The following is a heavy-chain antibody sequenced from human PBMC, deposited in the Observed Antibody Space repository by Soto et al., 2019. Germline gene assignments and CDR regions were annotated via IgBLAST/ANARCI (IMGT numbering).Heavy chain of an antibody. CDR1: GGSFSGYY. CDR3: ARGFLYYYDSSGYYPFDY. J-gene: IGHJ4*02. D-gene: IGHD3-22*01. Sequence: SETLSLTCAVYGGSFSGYYWSWIRQPPGKGLEWIGEINHSGSTNYNPSLKSRVTISVDTSKNQFSLKLSSVTAADTAVYYCARGFLYYYDSSGYYPFDYWGQGTLVTVAS. V-gene: IGHV4-34*01. CDR2: INHSGST.